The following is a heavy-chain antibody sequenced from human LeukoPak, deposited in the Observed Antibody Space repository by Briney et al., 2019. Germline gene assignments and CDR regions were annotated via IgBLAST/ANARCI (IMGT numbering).Heavy chain of an antibody. CDR1: GFTFSSYG. CDR3: ARALYSSSSPWFDP. V-gene: IGHV3-33*01. CDR2: IWYDGSNK. D-gene: IGHD6-6*01. Sequence: GGSLRLSFAASGFTFSSYGMHWVRQAPGKGLEWVAVIWYDGSNKYYADSVKGRFTISRDNSKNTLYLQMNSLRAEDTAVYYCARALYSSSSPWFDPWGQGTLVTVSS. J-gene: IGHJ5*02.